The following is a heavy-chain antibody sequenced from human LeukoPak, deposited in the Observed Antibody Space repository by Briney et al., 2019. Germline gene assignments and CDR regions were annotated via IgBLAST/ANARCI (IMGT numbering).Heavy chain of an antibody. CDR2: IYSGGST. CDR3: ARISGTYVFDY. CDR1: GFTVSNSY. D-gene: IGHD1-26*01. V-gene: IGHV3-53*01. Sequence: LSGGSLRLSCAASGFTVSNSYMSWVRQAPGKGPEWVSVIYSGGSTYNADSVKGRFTISRDNSKNTLYLQMSSLRAEDTAVYYCARISGTYVFDYWGQGTLVTVSS. J-gene: IGHJ4*02.